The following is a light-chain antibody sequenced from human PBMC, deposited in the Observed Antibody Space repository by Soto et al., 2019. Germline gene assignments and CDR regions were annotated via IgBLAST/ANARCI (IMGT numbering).Light chain of an antibody. CDR1: QSLVHSIGNTS. Sequence: DVVLPQPPLSLPVTLGQPASISCRSSQSLVHSIGNTSLSWFFQRPGQSPRRLIYKVSTRDSGAPGRISGPGSGTDFTLQITRVEAEDVGVDYGMQYSHWPHTFGQGTKLYIK. CDR3: MQYSHWPHT. J-gene: IGKJ2*01. CDR2: KVS. V-gene: IGKV2-30*02.